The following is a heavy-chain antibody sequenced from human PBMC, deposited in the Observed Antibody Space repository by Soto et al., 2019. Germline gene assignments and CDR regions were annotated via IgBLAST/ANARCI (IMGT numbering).Heavy chain of an antibody. Sequence: QVQLQESGPGLVKPSQTLSLTCTVSGGSISSGGYYWSWIRQHPGKGLEWIGYIYYSGSTYYNPSLKSRVTISVDTSKNQFSLNLSSVTAEDTAVYDCAREDDSILDYWGQGTLVTVSS. CDR2: IYYSGST. J-gene: IGHJ4*02. V-gene: IGHV4-31*03. D-gene: IGHD3-22*01. CDR3: AREDDSILDY. CDR1: GGSISSGGYY.